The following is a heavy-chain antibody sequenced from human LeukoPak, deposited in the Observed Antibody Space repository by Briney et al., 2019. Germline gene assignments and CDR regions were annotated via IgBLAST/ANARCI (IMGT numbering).Heavy chain of an antibody. Sequence: PSETLSLTCAVSGVPIASHSWWSWVRQPPGKGLEWIGEIHHTGGANYKPSLKSRVTMSVDTSNNHFSLKLTSVTAADTAVYFCAYNRDFALDNWGQGTLVTVSS. D-gene: IGHD1-14*01. CDR1: GVPIASHSW. CDR3: AYNRDFALDN. V-gene: IGHV4/OR15-8*01. CDR2: IHHTGGA. J-gene: IGHJ4*02.